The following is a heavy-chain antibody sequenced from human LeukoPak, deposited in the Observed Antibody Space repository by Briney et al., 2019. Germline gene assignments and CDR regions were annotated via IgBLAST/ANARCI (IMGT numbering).Heavy chain of an antibody. CDR2: INSDGSST. V-gene: IGHV3-74*01. CDR1: GFTFSSYW. J-gene: IGHJ4*02. D-gene: IGHD5-18*01. CDR3: ARLRGYSYGYADY. Sequence: GGSLRLSCAASGFTFSSYWMHWVRQAPGKGLVWVSRINSDGSSTSYADSVKGRLTISRDNAKNTLYLQMNSLRAEDTAVYYCARLRGYSYGYADYWGQGTLVTVSS.